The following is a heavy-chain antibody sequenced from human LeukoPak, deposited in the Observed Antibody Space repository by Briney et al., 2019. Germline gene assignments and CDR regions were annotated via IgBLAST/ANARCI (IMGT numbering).Heavy chain of an antibody. V-gene: IGHV4-61*02. CDR1: GGSISSGSYY. D-gene: IGHD2-2*01. J-gene: IGHJ6*03. Sequence: SETLSLTCTVSGGSISSGSYYWSWIRQPAGKGLEWIGRIYTSGSTNYNPSLKSRVTISVDTSKNQFSLKLSSVTAADTAVYYCARGPDIVVVPAAPRGTNYYYYYMDVWGKGTTVTISS. CDR2: IYTSGST. CDR3: ARGPDIVVVPAAPRGTNYYYYYMDV.